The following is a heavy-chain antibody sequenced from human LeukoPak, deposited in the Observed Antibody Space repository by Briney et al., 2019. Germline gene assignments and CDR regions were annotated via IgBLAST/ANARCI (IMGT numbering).Heavy chain of an antibody. D-gene: IGHD5-12*01. Sequence: ASVTVSCKASGGTFSSYAISWVRQAPGQGLEWMGGIIPIFGTANYAQKFQGRVTITADKSTSTAYMELSSLRSEDTAVYYCTRAKGYSGYDGMMDVWGKGTTVTISS. J-gene: IGHJ6*04. CDR1: GGTFSSYA. CDR3: TRAKGYSGYDGMMDV. CDR2: IIPIFGTA. V-gene: IGHV1-69*06.